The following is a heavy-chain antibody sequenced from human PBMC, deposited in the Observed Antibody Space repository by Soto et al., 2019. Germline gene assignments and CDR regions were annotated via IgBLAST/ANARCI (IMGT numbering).Heavy chain of an antibody. V-gene: IGHV1-18*01. CDR1: GYTFTSYG. CDR3: ASYSIAEDDPYGMDL. J-gene: IGHJ6*02. CDR2: ISAYNGNT. Sequence: QVQLVQSGAEVKKPGASVKVSCKASGYTFTSYGISWVRQAPGQGLEWMGWISAYNGNTNYAQKLQGRVTMTTDTSTSTVYMELRSIRSDHTAGSYCASYSIAEDDPYGMDLWGQGTTVTVSS. D-gene: IGHD4-4*01.